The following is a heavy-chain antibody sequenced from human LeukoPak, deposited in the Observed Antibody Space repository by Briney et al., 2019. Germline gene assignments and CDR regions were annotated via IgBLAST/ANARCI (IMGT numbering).Heavy chain of an antibody. CDR2: ISSSGSTI. J-gene: IGHJ6*02. CDR3: AKWRWNYGMDV. D-gene: IGHD4-23*01. CDR1: GFTFSDYY. V-gene: IGHV3-11*01. Sequence: PGGSLRLSCAASGFTFSDYYMSWIRQAPGKGLEWVSYISSSGSTIYYADSVKGRFTISRDNAKNSLYLQMNSLRADDTALYYCAKWRWNYGMDVWGQGTTVTVFS.